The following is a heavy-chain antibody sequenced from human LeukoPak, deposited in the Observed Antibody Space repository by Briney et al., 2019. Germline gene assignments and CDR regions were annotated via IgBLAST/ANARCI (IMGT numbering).Heavy chain of an antibody. CDR1: GGSISSYY. CDR2: IYYSGST. V-gene: IGHV4-59*01. CDR3: AREFRYFDSKGYEGEYFDY. Sequence: SETLSLTCTVSGGSISSYYWSWIRQPPGKGLEWIGYIYYSGSTNYNPSLKSRVTISVDTSKNQFSLKLSSVTAADTAVYYCAREFRYFDSKGYEGEYFDYWGQGTLVTVSS. D-gene: IGHD3-9*01. J-gene: IGHJ4*02.